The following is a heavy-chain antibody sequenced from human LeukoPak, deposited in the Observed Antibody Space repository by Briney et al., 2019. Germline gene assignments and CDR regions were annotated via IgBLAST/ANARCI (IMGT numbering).Heavy chain of an antibody. CDR1: GYTFTGYY. D-gene: IGHD1-26*01. Sequence: ASVKVSFKASGYTFTGYYTHWVRQAPGQGLEWMGWINPNSGGTSYAQKFQGRVTMTRDTSISTAYMELSRLRSDDTAVYYCARVTNIVGATPIYWGQGTLVTVSS. CDR3: ARVTNIVGATPIY. CDR2: INPNSGGT. J-gene: IGHJ4*02. V-gene: IGHV1-2*02.